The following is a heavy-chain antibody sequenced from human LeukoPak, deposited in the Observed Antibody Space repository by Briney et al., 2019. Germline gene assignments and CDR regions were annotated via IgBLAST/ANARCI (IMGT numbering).Heavy chain of an antibody. CDR3: ARQGQITMVRGQLGGPFDY. J-gene: IGHJ4*02. Sequence: GESLKISCKGSGYSFTSYWIGWVRQMPGKGLEWMGIIYPGDSDTRYSPSFQGQVTISADKSISTAYLQWSSLKASDTAMYYCARQGQITMVRGQLGGPFDYWGQGTLVTVSS. CDR1: GYSFTSYW. V-gene: IGHV5-51*01. CDR2: IYPGDSDT. D-gene: IGHD3-10*01.